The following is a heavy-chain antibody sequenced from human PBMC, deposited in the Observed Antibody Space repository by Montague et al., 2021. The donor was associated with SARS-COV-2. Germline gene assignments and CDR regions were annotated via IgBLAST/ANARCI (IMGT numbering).Heavy chain of an antibody. CDR3: ARDSDYYDSSAGYYYGMDV. J-gene: IGHJ6*02. CDR2: FDHSGDT. Sequence: SETLSLTCSVSGGSISGHYWSWIRQPPGKGLEWIGNFDHSGDTKYNPSLKSRATISVDTSKNQFSLKLSSVTAADTAVYYCARDSDYYDSSAGYYYGMDVWGQGTTVTVSS. CDR1: GGSISGHY. D-gene: IGHD3-22*01. V-gene: IGHV4-59*11.